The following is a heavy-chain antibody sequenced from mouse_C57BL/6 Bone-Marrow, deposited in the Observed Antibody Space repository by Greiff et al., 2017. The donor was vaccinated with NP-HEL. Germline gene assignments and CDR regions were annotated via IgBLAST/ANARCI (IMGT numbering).Heavy chain of an antibody. Sequence: VQLQQSGAELVKPGASVKLSCTASGYTFTEYSIHWVKQRSGQGLEWIGWFYPGSGSIKYNEKFKDKATLTADKSSSTVSMELSRLTSEDSAVYFSARTYERGTLYYDYDWWYFEVWGTGTTVTVSS. J-gene: IGHJ1*03. V-gene: IGHV1-62-2*01. CDR2: FYPGSGSI. D-gene: IGHD2-4*01. CDR3: ARTYERGTLYYDYDWWYFEV. CDR1: GYTFTEYS.